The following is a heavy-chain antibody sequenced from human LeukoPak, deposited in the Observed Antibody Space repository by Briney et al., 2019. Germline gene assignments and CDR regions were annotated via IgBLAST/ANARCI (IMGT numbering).Heavy chain of an antibody. D-gene: IGHD6-19*01. V-gene: IGHV3-7*01. J-gene: IGHJ4*02. CDR1: GFTFSSYW. CDR2: IKQDGSEK. Sequence: QSGGSLRLSCAASGFTFSSYWMSWVRQAPGKGLEWVANIKQDGSEKYYVDSVKGRFTISRDNAKNSLYLQMNSLRAEDTAVYYCARETDRGYSSGWIDYWGQGTLVTVSS. CDR3: ARETDRGYSSGWIDY.